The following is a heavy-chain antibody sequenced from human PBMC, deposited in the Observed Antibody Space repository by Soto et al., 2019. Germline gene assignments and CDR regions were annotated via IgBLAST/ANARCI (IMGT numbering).Heavy chain of an antibody. D-gene: IGHD6-19*01. J-gene: IGHJ4*02. CDR2: IFYSGST. V-gene: IGHV4-59*11. CDR3: ARVGSSGWSPDY. Sequence: EPLSLTCTDAGGYMSGHYWTWIRQPPGKGLEWIGYIFYSGSTNYNPSLKSRVTISVDTSKNQFSLKLSSVTAADTAVYYCARVGSSGWSPDYWGQGTLVTVSS. CDR1: GGYMSGHY.